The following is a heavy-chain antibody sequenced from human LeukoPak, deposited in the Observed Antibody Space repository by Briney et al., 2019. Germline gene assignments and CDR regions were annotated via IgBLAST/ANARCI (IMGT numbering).Heavy chain of an antibody. D-gene: IGHD2-21*01. CDR2: IYEGGST. Sequence: GGSLRLSCAASGFTVSSYYMTWVRQAPGKGLEWVSIIYEGGSTYYADSVKGRFSISRDSSKNTLFLQMNSLRAEDTAVYYCARDHNWHIRHNYYYGMDVWGQGTTVTVSS. CDR1: GFTVSSYY. CDR3: ARDHNWHIRHNYYYGMDV. J-gene: IGHJ6*02. V-gene: IGHV3-66*01.